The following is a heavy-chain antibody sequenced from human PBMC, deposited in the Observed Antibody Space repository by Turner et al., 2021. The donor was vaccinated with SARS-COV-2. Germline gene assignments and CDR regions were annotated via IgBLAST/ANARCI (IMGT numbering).Heavy chain of an antibody. J-gene: IGHJ4*02. D-gene: IGHD5-12*01. CDR3: ARGAGGYRTYFDY. CDR2: ISYDGSNK. CDR1: GFTFSSYG. V-gene: IGHV3-30*03. Sequence: QVQLVESGGGVVQPGRSLRLSCAASGFTFSSYGMHWVRQAPGKGLEWVAVISYDGSNKYYADSVKGRFTISRDNSKNTLYLQMNSLRAEDTAVYYCARGAGGYRTYFDYWGQGTLVTVSS.